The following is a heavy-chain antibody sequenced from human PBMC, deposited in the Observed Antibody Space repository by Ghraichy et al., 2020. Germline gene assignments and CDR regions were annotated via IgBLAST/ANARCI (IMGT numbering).Heavy chain of an antibody. D-gene: IGHD3-10*01. CDR1: EFTFSSYW. V-gene: IGHV3-7*01. CDR2: IKQDGSEK. J-gene: IGHJ2*01. Sequence: GSLNISCAASEFTFSSYWMSWVRQAPGKGLEWVANIKQDGSEKYYVDSVKGRFTISRDNAKNSLYLQMNSLRAEDTAVYYCARVSGWGSSWYFDLWGRGTLVTVSS. CDR3: ARVSGWGSSWYFDL.